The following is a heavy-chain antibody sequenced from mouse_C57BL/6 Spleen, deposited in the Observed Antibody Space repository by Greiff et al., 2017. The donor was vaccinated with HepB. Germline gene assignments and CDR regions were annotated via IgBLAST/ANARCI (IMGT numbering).Heavy chain of an antibody. CDR2: INPNNVGT. D-gene: IGHD1-1*01. J-gene: IGHJ4*01. Sequence: EVQLQQSGPELVKPGASVKISCKASGYTFTDYYMNWVKQSHGKSLEWIGDINPNNVGTSYNQKFKGKATLTVDNSSSTAYMELRSLTSEDSAVYYCARLYGVPYYYAMDYWGQGTSVTVSS. V-gene: IGHV1-26*01. CDR1: GYTFTDYY. CDR3: ARLYGVPYYYAMDY.